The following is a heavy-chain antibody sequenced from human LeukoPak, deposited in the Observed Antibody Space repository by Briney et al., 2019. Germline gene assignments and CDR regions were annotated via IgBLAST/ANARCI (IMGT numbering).Heavy chain of an antibody. Sequence: SVKVSCKASGGTFSSYAISWVRQAPGQGLEWMGRIIPILGIANYAQKFQGRVTITADKSTSTAYMELSSLRSEDTAVYYCARGGEYYGSGSRHLFDYWGQGTLVTVSS. CDR2: IIPILGIA. D-gene: IGHD3-10*01. J-gene: IGHJ4*02. CDR1: GGTFSSYA. V-gene: IGHV1-69*04. CDR3: ARGGEYYGSGSRHLFDY.